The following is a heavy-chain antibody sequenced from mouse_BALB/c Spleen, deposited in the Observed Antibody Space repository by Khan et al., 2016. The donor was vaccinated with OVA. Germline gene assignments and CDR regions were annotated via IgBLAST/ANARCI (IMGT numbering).Heavy chain of an antibody. CDR2: ISSGDST. J-gene: IGHJ3*01. V-gene: IGHV5-6-5*01. CDR1: GFTFSNYA. Sequence: DVQLVESGGGLVKPGGSLKLSCAASGFTFSNYAMSWVRQSPEKRLEWVASISSGDSTYYPDSVKGRFTISRDNARNIMYLQMSSLRSEATAMYYCARDYWFAYWGQGTLVTVSA. CDR3: ARDYWFAY.